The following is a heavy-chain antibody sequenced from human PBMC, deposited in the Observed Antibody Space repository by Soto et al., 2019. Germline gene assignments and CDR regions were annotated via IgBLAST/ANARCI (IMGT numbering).Heavy chain of an antibody. CDR3: VRGGSSRSY. J-gene: IGHJ4*02. Sequence: PGGSLRLSCTASGFTFSNYIMTWVRQAPGKGLEWVSSLSSGSRYVYYADSVKGRFTISRDDAKNSVYLQMNSLRAEDAAVYYCVRGGSSRSYWGKGSRVTVSS. D-gene: IGHD3-16*02. CDR2: LSSGSRYV. V-gene: IGHV3-21*01. CDR1: GFTFSNYI.